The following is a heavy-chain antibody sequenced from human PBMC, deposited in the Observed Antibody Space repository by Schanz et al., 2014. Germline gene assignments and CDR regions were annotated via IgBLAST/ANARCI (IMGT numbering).Heavy chain of an antibody. CDR3: AKVETYYDILTGYQFAMDV. Sequence: VQLVESGGGLVQPGGSLRLSCAASGFIFSDSCMHWVRQAPGQGLEKVAVTSTDGTKTYYAASVRGRFTISRDNSKNTVYLQMNSLRREDTAVYYCAKVETYYDILTGYQFAMDVWGQGITVIVSS. J-gene: IGHJ6*02. CDR1: GFIFSDSC. CDR2: TSTDGTKT. D-gene: IGHD3-9*01. V-gene: IGHV3-30*04.